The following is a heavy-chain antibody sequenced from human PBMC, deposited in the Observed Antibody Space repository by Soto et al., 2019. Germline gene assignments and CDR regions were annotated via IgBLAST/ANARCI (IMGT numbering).Heavy chain of an antibody. CDR3: ARGSIPNSRLRLGELSSFFDY. CDR1: GFTFSSYG. V-gene: IGHV3-33*01. CDR2: IWYDGSNK. J-gene: IGHJ4*02. D-gene: IGHD3-16*02. Sequence: QVQLVESGGGVVQPGRSLRLSCAASGFTFSSYGMHWVRQAPGKGLEWVAVIWYDGSNKYYADSVKGRFTISRDNSKNTLYLQMNSLRAEDTAVYYCARGSIPNSRLRLGELSSFFDYWGQGTLVTVSS.